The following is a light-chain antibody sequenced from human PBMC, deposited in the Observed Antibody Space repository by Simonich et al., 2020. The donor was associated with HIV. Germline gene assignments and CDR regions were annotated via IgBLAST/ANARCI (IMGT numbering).Light chain of an antibody. Sequence: EIVMTQSPATLSVSPGERATLSCRASQSVSSNLAWYQQKPGQAPRLLIYGASTRATVIPARFSGSGSGTEFTLTISSLQSEDFAVYYCQQYNKWPPWTFGQGTKVEI. J-gene: IGKJ1*01. CDR2: GAS. CDR3: QQYNKWPPWT. CDR1: QSVSSN. V-gene: IGKV3-15*01.